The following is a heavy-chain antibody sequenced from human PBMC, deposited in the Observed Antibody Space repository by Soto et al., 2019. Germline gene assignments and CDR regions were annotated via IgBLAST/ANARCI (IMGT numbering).Heavy chain of an antibody. D-gene: IGHD2-15*01. V-gene: IGHV4-34*01. Sequence: PSETLSLTCAVYGGSFSGYYWSWIRQPPGKGLEWIGEINHSGSTNYNPSLKSRVTISVDTSKNQFSLKLSSVTAADTAVYYCARGYCSGGSCLSYYGMDVWGQGTTVTVSS. CDR2: INHSGST. CDR1: GGSFSGYY. J-gene: IGHJ6*02. CDR3: ARGYCSGGSCLSYYGMDV.